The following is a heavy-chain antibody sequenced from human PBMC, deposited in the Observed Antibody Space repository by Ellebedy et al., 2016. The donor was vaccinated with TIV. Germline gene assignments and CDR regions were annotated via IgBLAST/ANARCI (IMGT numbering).Heavy chain of an antibody. J-gene: IGHJ4*02. CDR1: GFTVSSKY. CDR2: IYSGGST. D-gene: IGHD5-18*01. V-gene: IGHV3-53*01. Sequence: GESLKISXAASGFTVSSKYMNWVRQAPGRGLEWVSVIYSGGSTYYAASVKGRFTISRDNAKNSLYLHINSLRVEDTAVYYCARGRGIGYNWGQGTLVTV. CDR3: ARGRGIGYN.